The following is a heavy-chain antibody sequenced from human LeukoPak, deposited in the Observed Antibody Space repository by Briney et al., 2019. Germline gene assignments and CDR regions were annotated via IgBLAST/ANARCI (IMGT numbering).Heavy chain of an antibody. CDR1: GGTFSNYA. Sequence: ASVKVSCKASGGTFSNYAISWVRQAPGQGLEWMGGIITNYGTTNYAQKYQGRVTITADESTTTVYMELSSLRSEDTAAYYCARPRTYYDFWRGYPPFDYWGQGTLVTVSS. CDR2: IITNYGTT. D-gene: IGHD3-3*01. V-gene: IGHV1-69*13. CDR3: ARPRTYYDFWRGYPPFDY. J-gene: IGHJ4*02.